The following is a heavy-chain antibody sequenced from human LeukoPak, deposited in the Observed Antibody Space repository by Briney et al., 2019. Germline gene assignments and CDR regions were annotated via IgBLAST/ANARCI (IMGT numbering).Heavy chain of an antibody. J-gene: IGHJ4*02. D-gene: IGHD2-2*01. CDR1: GGTFSSYA. CDR2: IIPMFGTA. Sequence: SVKVSCKASGGTFSSYAISWVRQAPGQGLEWMGGIIPMFGTANYAQRLQGRVTITADESTSTIYMELSSLRSEDTAVYYCARDYCSSTSCLFDYWGQGTLVTVSS. V-gene: IGHV1-69*13. CDR3: ARDYCSSTSCLFDY.